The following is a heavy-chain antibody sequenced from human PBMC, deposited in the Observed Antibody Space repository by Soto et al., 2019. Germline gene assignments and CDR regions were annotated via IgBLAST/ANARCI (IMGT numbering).Heavy chain of an antibody. CDR2: IIPILGTA. J-gene: IGHJ4*02. CDR1: GGTFNSYP. Sequence: SVKVSCKASGGTFNSYPISWVRQAPGQGLGWMGGIIPILGTANYAQKFQGRVTITADESTSTAYMELSSLRSEDTALYYCARDLLQMGTTRYQFDYWGQGTLVTVSS. CDR3: ARDLLQMGTTRYQFDY. D-gene: IGHD3-9*01. V-gene: IGHV1-69*13.